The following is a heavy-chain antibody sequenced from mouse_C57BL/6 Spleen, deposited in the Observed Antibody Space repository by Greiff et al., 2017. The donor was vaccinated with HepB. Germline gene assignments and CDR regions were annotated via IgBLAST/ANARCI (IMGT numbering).Heavy chain of an antibody. CDR3: ARLDGTPFYYAMDY. V-gene: IGHV1-82*01. J-gene: IGHJ4*01. CDR2: IYPGDGDT. CDR1: GYAFSSSW. D-gene: IGHD1-1*01. Sequence: VQLQQSGPELVKPGASVKISCKASGYAFSSSWMNWVKQRPGKGLEWIGRIYPGDGDTNYNGKFKGKATLTADKSSSTAYMKLSSLTSEDSAVYFCARLDGTPFYYAMDYWGQGTSVTVSS.